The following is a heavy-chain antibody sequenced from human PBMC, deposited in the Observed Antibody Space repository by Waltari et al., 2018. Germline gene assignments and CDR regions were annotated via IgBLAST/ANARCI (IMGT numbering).Heavy chain of an antibody. J-gene: IGHJ5*02. Sequence: QVQLQESGPGLVKPSETLSLTCTVSGGSISSYYWSWIRQPPGKGLEWIGYLYDSGITNYNPSLKSRVTISVDTSKNQFSLKLNSVTAADTAVYYCARGGYSGYDGWFDPWGQGTLVTVSS. CDR3: ARGGYSGYDGWFDP. CDR1: GGSISSYY. D-gene: IGHD5-12*01. CDR2: LYDSGIT. V-gene: IGHV4-59*01.